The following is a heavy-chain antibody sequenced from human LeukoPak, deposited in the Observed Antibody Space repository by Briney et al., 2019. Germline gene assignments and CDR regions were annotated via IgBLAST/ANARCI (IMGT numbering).Heavy chain of an antibody. CDR1: GFTFSNAW. J-gene: IGHJ4*02. CDR2: IKSKRDGGTT. Sequence: PGGPLRLSCAVSGFTFSNAWMTWFRQAPGKGLEWVGRIKSKRDGGTTDYAAPGKGRFTISRDDSENTLYLQMNSLKTEDTAVYYCTADVPNDDGDYVPIDYWGQGTLVTVSS. V-gene: IGHV3-15*01. D-gene: IGHD4-17*01. CDR3: TADVPNDDGDYVPIDY.